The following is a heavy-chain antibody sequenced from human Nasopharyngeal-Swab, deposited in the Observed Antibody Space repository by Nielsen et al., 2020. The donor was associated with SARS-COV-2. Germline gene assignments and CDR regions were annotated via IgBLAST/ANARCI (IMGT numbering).Heavy chain of an antibody. CDR3: ARENWGKLDY. Sequence: GESLKISYAASGFTFSSYWMSWVRQAPGKGLEWVANIKQDGSEKYYVDSVKGRFTISRDNAKNSLYLQMNSLRAEDTAVYYCARENWGKLDYWGQGALVTVSS. V-gene: IGHV3-7*04. CDR2: IKQDGSEK. CDR1: GFTFSSYW. J-gene: IGHJ4*02. D-gene: IGHD7-27*01.